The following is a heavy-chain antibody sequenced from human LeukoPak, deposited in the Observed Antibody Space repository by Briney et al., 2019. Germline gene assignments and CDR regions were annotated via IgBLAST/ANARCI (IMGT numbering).Heavy chain of an antibody. Sequence: IINPSGGSTSYAQKFQGRVTMTRDMPTSTAYMELSSLRSEDTAVYYCAGPYDSSGIDAFDIWGQGTMVTVSS. CDR2: INPSGGST. J-gene: IGHJ3*02. D-gene: IGHD3-22*01. CDR3: AGPYDSSGIDAFDI. V-gene: IGHV1-46*01.